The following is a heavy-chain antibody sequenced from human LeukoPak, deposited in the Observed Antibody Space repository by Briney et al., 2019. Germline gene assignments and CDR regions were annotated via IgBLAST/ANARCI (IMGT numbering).Heavy chain of an antibody. Sequence: PGGSLRLSCAASGFTFSSYAMSWVRQAPGKGLEWVSAISGSGGSTYYADSVKGRFTISRDNSKNTLYLQMNSLRAEDTAVYYCAKDHLGTVTSYYYYYGMDVWGQGTTVTVSS. J-gene: IGHJ6*02. D-gene: IGHD4-11*01. CDR2: ISGSGGST. V-gene: IGHV3-23*01. CDR1: GFTFSSYA. CDR3: AKDHLGTVTSYYYYYGMDV.